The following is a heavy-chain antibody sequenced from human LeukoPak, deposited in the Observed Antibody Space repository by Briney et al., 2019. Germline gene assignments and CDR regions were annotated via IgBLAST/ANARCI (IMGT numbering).Heavy chain of an antibody. Sequence: AGGSLRLSCAASGFTFDDYAMHWVRQAPGKGLERVSVIYSGGSTYYADSVKGRFTISRDNSKNTLYLQMNSLRAEDTAVYYCVMTYYYGSGSDWGQGTLVTVSS. J-gene: IGHJ4*02. V-gene: IGHV3-53*01. CDR3: VMTYYYGSGSD. CDR2: IYSGGST. CDR1: GFTFDDYA. D-gene: IGHD3-10*01.